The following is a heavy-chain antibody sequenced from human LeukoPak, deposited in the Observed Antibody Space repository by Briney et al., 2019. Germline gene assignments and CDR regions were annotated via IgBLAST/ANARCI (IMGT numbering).Heavy chain of an antibody. CDR2: VYYSGST. J-gene: IGHJ6*02. Sequence: SETLSLTCTVSGGSISSGGYYWSWIRQHPGKGLEWIGYVYYSGSTYYNPSLKSRVAISVDTSKNQFSLKLSSATAADTAVYYCARDLSVAAAGTTSHYYGMDVWGQGTTVTVSS. CDR3: ARDLSVAAAGTTSHYYGMDV. V-gene: IGHV4-31*03. CDR1: GGSISSGGYY. D-gene: IGHD6-13*01.